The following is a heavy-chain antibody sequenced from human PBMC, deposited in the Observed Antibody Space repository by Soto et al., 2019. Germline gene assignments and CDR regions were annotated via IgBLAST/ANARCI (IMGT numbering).Heavy chain of an antibody. D-gene: IGHD6-19*01. Sequence: QVQLQESGPGLVKPSETLSLTCTVSGGSISSYYWSWIRQPPGKGLEWIGYIYYSGSTNYNPSLKSRVNMSVDPSKSQFSLKLSSVTAADTAVYSCAGLDRIAVAGTRDSWSDPWGQGTLVTVSS. CDR1: GGSISSYY. CDR2: IYYSGST. CDR3: AGLDRIAVAGTRDSWSDP. V-gene: IGHV4-59*01. J-gene: IGHJ5*02.